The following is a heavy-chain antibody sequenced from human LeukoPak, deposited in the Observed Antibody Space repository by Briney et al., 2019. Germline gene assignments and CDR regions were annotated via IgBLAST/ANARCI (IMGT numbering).Heavy chain of an antibody. CDR2: IIPIFGTA. Sequence: EASVEVSCKASGGTFSSYAISWVRQAPGQGLEWMGGIIPIFGTANYAQKFQGRVTITADESTSTAYMELSSLRSEDTAVYYCASNTMMDAFDIWGQGTMVTVSS. V-gene: IGHV1-69*13. D-gene: IGHD3-22*01. CDR3: ASNTMMDAFDI. CDR1: GGTFSSYA. J-gene: IGHJ3*02.